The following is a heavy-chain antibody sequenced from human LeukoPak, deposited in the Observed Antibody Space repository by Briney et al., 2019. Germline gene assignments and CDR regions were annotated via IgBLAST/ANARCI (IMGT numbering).Heavy chain of an antibody. CDR2: IIPIFGTA. V-gene: IGHV1-69*05. CDR3: ARGVVVVPAAIGWEFDY. CDR1: GGTFSSYA. Sequence: SVKVSCKASGGTFSSYAISWVRQAPGQGLEWMGRIIPIFGTANYAQKFQGRVTITTDESTSTAYMELRSLRSDDTAVYYCARGVVVVPAAIGWEFDYWGQGTLVTVSS. D-gene: IGHD2-2*02. J-gene: IGHJ4*02.